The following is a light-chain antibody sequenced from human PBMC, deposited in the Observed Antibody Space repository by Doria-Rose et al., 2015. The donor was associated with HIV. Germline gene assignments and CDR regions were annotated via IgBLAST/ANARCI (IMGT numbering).Light chain of an antibody. CDR1: QSFSTY. V-gene: IGKV3-20*01. Sequence: EIVMTQSPGTLSLSPGERATLSCRASQSFSTYLAWYQQKPGQAPSLLIYDGSTRATGIPDRFSASGSGTDFTLTINRLEPEDFALYYCHQYGTSWTFGQGTKVEI. CDR2: DGS. CDR3: HQYGTSWT. J-gene: IGKJ1*01.